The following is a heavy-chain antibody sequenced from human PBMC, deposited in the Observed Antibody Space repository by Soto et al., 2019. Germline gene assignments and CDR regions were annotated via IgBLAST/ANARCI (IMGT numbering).Heavy chain of an antibody. CDR3: AKDRRRSGSWFGDLDS. J-gene: IGHJ4*02. CDR2: IHSSGST. Sequence: SETLSLTCAVSGASMNSYHWSWIRQPAGKGLEWIGHIHSSGSTNYNPSLKSRVTMSVDTSKNQFSLRLMSLTAADTALYYCAKDRRRSGSWFGDLDSWGQGTLVTVSS. D-gene: IGHD3-10*01. V-gene: IGHV4-4*07. CDR1: GASMNSYH.